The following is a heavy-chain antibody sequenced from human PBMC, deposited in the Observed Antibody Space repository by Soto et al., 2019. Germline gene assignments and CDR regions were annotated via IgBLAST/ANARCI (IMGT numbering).Heavy chain of an antibody. CDR2: ISYDGSNK. CDR1: GFTFNKYG. D-gene: IGHD6-13*01. Sequence: GGSLRLSCSVSGFTFNKYGINWVRLAPGKGLEWVAVISYDGSNKYYADSVKGRFTISRDNSKNTLYLQMNSLRAEDTAVYYSAKDRPPYSFSETDAFAIWGQGTMVTVSS. J-gene: IGHJ3*02. CDR3: AKDRPPYSFSETDAFAI. V-gene: IGHV3-30*18.